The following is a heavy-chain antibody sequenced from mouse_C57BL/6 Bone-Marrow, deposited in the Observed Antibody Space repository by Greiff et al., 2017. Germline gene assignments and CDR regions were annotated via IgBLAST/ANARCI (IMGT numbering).Heavy chain of an antibody. CDR1: GFSFNTYA. CDR3: VSDGYWYYAMDY. V-gene: IGHV10-1*01. CDR2: IRSKSNNYAT. D-gene: IGHD2-3*01. Sequence: EVKLVESGGGLVQPKGSLKLSCAASGFSFNTYAMNWVRQAPGKGLEWVARIRSKSNNYATYYADSVKDRFTISRDDSESMLYLQMNNLKTEDTAMYYCVSDGYWYYAMDYWGQGTSVTVSS. J-gene: IGHJ4*01.